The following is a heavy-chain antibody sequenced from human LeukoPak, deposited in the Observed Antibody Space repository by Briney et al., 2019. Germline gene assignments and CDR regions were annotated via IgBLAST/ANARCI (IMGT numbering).Heavy chain of an antibody. CDR3: ARDQSLWTGYYIWNYFDP. J-gene: IGHJ5*02. CDR2: ISYSGST. Sequence: PSETLSLTCSVSGDSIRSYHWSWIRQPPGKGLEWIGYISYSGSTKYNPSIKSRVSISVDTSKNQFSLNLTSVTAADTAVYYCARDQSLWTGYYIWNYFDPWGQGTLVTVSS. CDR1: GDSIRSYH. D-gene: IGHD3/OR15-3a*01. V-gene: IGHV4-59*01.